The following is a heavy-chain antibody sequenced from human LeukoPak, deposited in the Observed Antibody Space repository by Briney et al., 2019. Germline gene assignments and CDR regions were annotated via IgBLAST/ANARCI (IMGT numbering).Heavy chain of an antibody. CDR2: MYYGGDT. CDR3: ARDKYEMATIIGDPLKLFWFDY. D-gene: IGHD5-24*01. CDR1: GGSISSSSYY. J-gene: IGHJ4*02. V-gene: IGHV4-39*07. Sequence: SETLSLTCTVSGGSISSSSYYWGWIRQPPGKGLEWIGSMYYGGDTYYNPSLKSRVTISIDTSKNQLSLKLRSVTAADTAVYYCARDKYEMATIIGDPLKLFWFDYWGQGMLVSVSS.